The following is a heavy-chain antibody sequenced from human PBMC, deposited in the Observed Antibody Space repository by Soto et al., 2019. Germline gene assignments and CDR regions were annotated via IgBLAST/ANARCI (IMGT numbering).Heavy chain of an antibody. CDR2: ISSGGDYI. V-gene: IGHV3-21*01. CDR3: ARGGGRGYCTAGGCQSACDY. CDR1: EFYFRDYS. Sequence: EVHLVESGGGLVKPGGSLRLSCVASEFYFRDYSMNWVRQAPGKGLEWVSSISSGGDYIYHADSLNGRFTISRDNAKNSLFLQMNNLRAEDTAVYYCARGGGRGYCTAGGCQSACDYWGRGVLVTVSS. D-gene: IGHD2-8*02. J-gene: IGHJ4*02.